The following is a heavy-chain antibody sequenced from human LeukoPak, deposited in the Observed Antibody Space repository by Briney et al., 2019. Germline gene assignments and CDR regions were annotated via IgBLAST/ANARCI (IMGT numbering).Heavy chain of an antibody. CDR1: GFTFSDHY. V-gene: IGHV3-72*01. CDR3: ASGLGSYYLAFDI. Sequence: GGSLRLSCAASGFTFSDHYMDWVRQAPGKGLEWVGRTRNKANGYTTEYAASVKGRFTISRDDSKNSLYLQMNSLKTEDTAVYYCASGLGSYYLAFDIWGQGTMVTVSS. J-gene: IGHJ3*02. D-gene: IGHD1-26*01. CDR2: TRNKANGYTT.